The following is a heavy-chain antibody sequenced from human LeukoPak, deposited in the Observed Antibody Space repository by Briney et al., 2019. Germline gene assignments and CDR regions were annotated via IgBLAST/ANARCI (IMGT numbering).Heavy chain of an antibody. J-gene: IGHJ4*02. D-gene: IGHD3-10*01. Sequence: SETLSLTCTVPGGSISSYYWSWIRQPAGKGLEWIGRTYTSGSINYNPSLKSRVTMSVDTSKNQFSLKLSSVTAADTAVYYCVRGGYYYGPSDWGQGTLVTVSS. CDR3: VRGGYYYGPSD. CDR1: GGSISSYY. V-gene: IGHV4-4*07. CDR2: TYTSGSI.